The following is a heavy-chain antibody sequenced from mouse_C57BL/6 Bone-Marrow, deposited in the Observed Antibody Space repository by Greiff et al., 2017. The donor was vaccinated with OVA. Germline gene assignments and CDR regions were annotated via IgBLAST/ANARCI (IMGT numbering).Heavy chain of an antibody. CDR2: FYPGDGDT. J-gene: IGHJ2*01. V-gene: IGHV1-82*01. Sequence: QVQLQQSGPELVKPGASVKISCKASGYAFSSSGMNWVKQRPGRGLEWIGRFYPGDGDTNYNGKFKGKATLTADKSSSTAYMQLSSLTSEDSAVYFCARTVVAIDYWGQGTTLTVSS. CDR3: ARTVVAIDY. CDR1: GYAFSSSG. D-gene: IGHD1-1*01.